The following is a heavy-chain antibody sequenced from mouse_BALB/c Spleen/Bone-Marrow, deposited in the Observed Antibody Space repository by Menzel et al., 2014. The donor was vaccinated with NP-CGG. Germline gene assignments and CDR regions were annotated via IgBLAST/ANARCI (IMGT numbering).Heavy chain of an antibody. CDR1: GYTFTSCY. CDR2: IYPGDGST. J-gene: IGHJ2*01. CDR3: ARPDGNYESYFDY. V-gene: IGHV1S56*01. D-gene: IGHD2-1*01. Sequence: QVQLPQSGPELVKPGASVKMSCKASGYTFTSCYIHWVKQSPGQGLEWIGWIYPGDGSTEYNEKFKGKTTLTADKSSSTAYMLLSSLTSEDSAIYFCARPDGNYESYFDYWGQGTTLTVSS.